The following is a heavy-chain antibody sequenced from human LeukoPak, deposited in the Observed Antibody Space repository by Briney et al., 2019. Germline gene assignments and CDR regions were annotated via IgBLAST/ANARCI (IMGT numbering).Heavy chain of an antibody. CDR3: TTMSHYYDSSGYSLVDY. V-gene: IGHV3-15*01. CDR1: GFTFSSYS. J-gene: IGHJ4*02. D-gene: IGHD3-22*01. Sequence: PGGSLRLSCAASGFTFSSYSMNWVRQAPGKGLEWVGRIKSKTDGGTTDYAAPVKGRFTISRDDSTNTLYLQMNSLKTEDTAVYYCTTMSHYYDSSGYSLVDYWGQGTLVTVSS. CDR2: IKSKTDGGTT.